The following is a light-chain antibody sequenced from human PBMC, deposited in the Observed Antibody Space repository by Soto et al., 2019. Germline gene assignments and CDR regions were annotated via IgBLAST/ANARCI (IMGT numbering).Light chain of an antibody. CDR2: EVT. Sequence: QSVLTQPASVSGSPGQSITISCTGTSSDVGSHNYVSWYQQHPGKAPKLIIYEVTNRPSGVSNRFSGSKSGNTASLTISGLQAEDEADYYCSSYTTSSTRVFGTGTKVTVL. CDR3: SSYTTSSTRV. CDR1: SSDVGSHNY. J-gene: IGLJ1*01. V-gene: IGLV2-14*01.